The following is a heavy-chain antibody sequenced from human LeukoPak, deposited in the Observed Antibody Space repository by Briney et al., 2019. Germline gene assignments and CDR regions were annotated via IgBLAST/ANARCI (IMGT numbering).Heavy chain of an antibody. Sequence: GGSRRLAWAASGFTFSSYAMSWDRQAQGKGLEWVSAISGSGGSTYYADSVKGRFTISRDNSKNTLYLQMNSLSAEDTAVYYCAKARMEMATIDYFDYWGQGTLVTVSS. J-gene: IGHJ4*02. CDR2: ISGSGGST. D-gene: IGHD5-24*01. CDR3: AKARMEMATIDYFDY. CDR1: GFTFSSYA. V-gene: IGHV3-23*01.